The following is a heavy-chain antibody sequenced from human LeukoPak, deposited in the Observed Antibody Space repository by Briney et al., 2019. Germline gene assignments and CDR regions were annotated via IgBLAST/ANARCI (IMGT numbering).Heavy chain of an antibody. D-gene: IGHD1-26*01. CDR3: ARHLSRSYFDAVYFQD. J-gene: IGHJ1*01. V-gene: IGHV4-31*03. CDR2: IYYSGTT. CDR1: GGSISSGGYY. Sequence: PSQTLSLTCTVSGGSISSGGYYWSWIRQHPGKGLEWIGYIYYSGTTYYNPSLKSRVTMSVDTSKNQLSLQLFSVTAADTAVYYCARHLSRSYFDAVYFQDWGQGTLVTVSS.